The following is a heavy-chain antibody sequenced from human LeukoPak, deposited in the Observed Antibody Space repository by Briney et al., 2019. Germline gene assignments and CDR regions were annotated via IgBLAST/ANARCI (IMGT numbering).Heavy chain of an antibody. J-gene: IGHJ4*02. Sequence: GGSLRLSCAASGFTFSRYWMAWVRQAPGKGLEWVANIKQDGSEQYHVESVRGRFTMSRDNAKNSMFLQMDSLRAEDTAVYYCARVSRSGYYGERWGQGTLVTVSS. D-gene: IGHD3-3*01. CDR3: ARVSRSGYYGER. CDR1: GFTFSRYW. V-gene: IGHV3-7*01. CDR2: IKQDGSEQ.